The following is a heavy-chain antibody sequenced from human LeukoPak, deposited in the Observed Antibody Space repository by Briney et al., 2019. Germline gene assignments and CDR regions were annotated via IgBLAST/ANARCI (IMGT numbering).Heavy chain of an antibody. V-gene: IGHV4-39*01. J-gene: IGHJ4*02. CDR1: GGSISSYY. CDR3: ARHNTLFGVVTTRPYFDY. CDR2: IYYSGRT. D-gene: IGHD3-3*01. Sequence: SGTLSLTCTVSGGSISSYYWGWVRQPPGKGRERIGTIYYSGRTYYNPSLKSRVTIFEEALNNRFSLMWSSVTAADTVVYYCARHNTLFGVVTTRPYFDYWGQGTLVTVSS.